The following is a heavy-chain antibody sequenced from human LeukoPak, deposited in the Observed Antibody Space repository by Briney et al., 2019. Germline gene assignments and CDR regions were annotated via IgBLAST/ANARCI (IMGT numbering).Heavy chain of an antibody. J-gene: IGHJ4*02. CDR2: ISSDGRRE. D-gene: IGHD1-26*01. V-gene: IGHV3-30*04. CDR3: ARDLSGGYSLDY. Sequence: PWRSLRLSCAASGFTLGSHTMHWARQGPGEGLEWVAAISSDGRREFYADSVKGRFTISRDNSKNTLSLQMTSLKAEDTALYYCARDLSGGYSLDYWGQGAQVTVSS. CDR1: GFTLGSHT.